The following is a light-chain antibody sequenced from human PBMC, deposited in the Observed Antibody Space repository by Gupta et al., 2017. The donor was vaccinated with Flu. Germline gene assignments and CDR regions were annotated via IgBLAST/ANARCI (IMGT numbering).Light chain of an antibody. J-gene: IGLJ2*01. Sequence: QSALTQPASVSGSPGQAIPISCTGTSSDVDGYNYVPWYQQHPGKAPKLMIYEVSNRPSGVSNRFAGSKSGNTASLTISGLQAEDEADYYCSSYTSSSTLGVFGGGTKLTVL. CDR3: SSYTSSSTLGV. CDR2: EVS. CDR1: SSDVDGYNY. V-gene: IGLV2-14*01.